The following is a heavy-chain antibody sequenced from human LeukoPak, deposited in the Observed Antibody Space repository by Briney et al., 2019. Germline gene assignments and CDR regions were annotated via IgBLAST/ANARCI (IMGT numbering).Heavy chain of an antibody. CDR1: GYSISSASY. CDR2: IYHSGSP. D-gene: IGHD3-3*01. CDR3: ARPISSQGYFGVVID. J-gene: IGHJ4*02. Sequence: SETLSLTCAVSGYSISSASYWGWIRQPPGKGLEWIGNIYHSGSPYYNPSLKSRVTISVDTSKNQFSLKLSSVTAADTAVYYCARPISSQGYFGVVIDWGQGTLVAVSS. V-gene: IGHV4-38-2*01.